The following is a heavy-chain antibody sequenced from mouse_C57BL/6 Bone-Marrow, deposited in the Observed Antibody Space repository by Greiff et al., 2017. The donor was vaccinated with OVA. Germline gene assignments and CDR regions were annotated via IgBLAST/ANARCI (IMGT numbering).Heavy chain of an antibody. D-gene: IGHD1-1*01. CDR2: IDPENGDT. CDR3: TNCGSSRDWYFDV. J-gene: IGHJ1*03. Sequence: EVKLQESGAELVRPGASVKLSCTASGFNIKDDYMHWVKQRPEQGLEWIGWIDPENGDTEYDSKFQGKATITADTSSNTAYLQLSSLTSEDTAVYYCTNCGSSRDWYFDVWGTGTTVTVSS. CDR1: GFNIKDDY. V-gene: IGHV14-4*01.